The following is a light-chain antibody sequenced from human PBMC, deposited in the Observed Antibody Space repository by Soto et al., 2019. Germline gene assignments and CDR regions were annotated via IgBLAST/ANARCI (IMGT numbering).Light chain of an antibody. CDR1: QSVSSH. Sequence: DIQMTQSPSSLSASVGDRVTITCRASQSVSSHLNWYQQKPGKAPNLLIYAASSLQSGVPSRFSGSGSGTDFTLTNSSLQPEDFATYYCQQSYSTPLTFGGGTKVEIK. V-gene: IGKV1-39*01. CDR2: AAS. J-gene: IGKJ4*01. CDR3: QQSYSTPLT.